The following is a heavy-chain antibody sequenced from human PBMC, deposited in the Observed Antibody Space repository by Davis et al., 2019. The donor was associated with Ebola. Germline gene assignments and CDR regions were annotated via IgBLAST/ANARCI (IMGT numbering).Heavy chain of an antibody. CDR3: ARDSRPYSSSPLFDY. CDR2: INNDGSWT. Sequence: GESLKISCVASGFTFNNYWMHWVRQAPGKGPMWVSRINNDGSWTSYADSVKGRFNISRDNAKNTLYLQMNSLRADDTAVYSCARDSRPYSSSPLFDYWGQGTLVTVSS. V-gene: IGHV3-74*01. CDR1: GFTFNNYW. D-gene: IGHD6-6*01. J-gene: IGHJ4*02.